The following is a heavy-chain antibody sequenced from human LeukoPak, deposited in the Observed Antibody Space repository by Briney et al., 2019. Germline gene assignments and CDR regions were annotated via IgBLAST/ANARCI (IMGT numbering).Heavy chain of an antibody. Sequence: GGSLRLSCAASGFTFSSNVMHWVRQAPGKGLEWVAAISHDGNNKYNADSVKGRFTISRDNSKNTLYLQMNSLRAEDTAVYFCASSSWSSEYFHYWGQGTLVTVSS. V-gene: IGHV3-30-3*01. J-gene: IGHJ1*01. D-gene: IGHD6-13*01. CDR2: ISHDGNNK. CDR3: ASSSWSSEYFHY. CDR1: GFTFSSNV.